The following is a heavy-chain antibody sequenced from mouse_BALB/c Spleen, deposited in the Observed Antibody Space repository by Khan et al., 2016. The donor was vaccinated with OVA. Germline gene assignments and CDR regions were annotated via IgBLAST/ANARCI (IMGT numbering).Heavy chain of an antibody. CDR3: ARVGNYWYFDV. D-gene: IGHD2-1*01. Sequence: QIQLVQSGPELKKPGETVKISCKASGYTFTNYGMNWVKQAPGKALKWMGWINTYTGEPTYADDFKGRFAFSLETSASTAYLQINNLKNEDTATDFCARVGNYWYFDVWGAGTTVTVSS. CDR1: GYTFTNYG. V-gene: IGHV9-3-1*01. J-gene: IGHJ1*01. CDR2: INTYTGEP.